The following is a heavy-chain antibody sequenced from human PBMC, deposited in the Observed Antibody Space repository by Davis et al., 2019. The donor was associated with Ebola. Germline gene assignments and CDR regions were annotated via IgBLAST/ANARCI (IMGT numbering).Heavy chain of an antibody. CDR1: GGTFSSYA. Sequence: AASVKVSCKASGGTFSSYAISWVRQAPGQGLEWMGGIIPIFGTANYAQKFQGRVTITADESTNTAYMELSSLRSEDTAVYYCARVSHDYSNYVGNWFDPWGQGTLVTVSS. J-gene: IGHJ5*02. CDR2: IIPIFGTA. CDR3: ARVSHDYSNYVGNWFDP. D-gene: IGHD4-11*01. V-gene: IGHV1-69*13.